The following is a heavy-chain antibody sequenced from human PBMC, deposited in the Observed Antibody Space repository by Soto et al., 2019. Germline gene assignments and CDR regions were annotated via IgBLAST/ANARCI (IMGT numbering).Heavy chain of an antibody. D-gene: IGHD2-21*01. Sequence: QVQLQESGPGLVKPSQTLSLTCTVSGGSISSGGYYWSWIRQHPGKGLEWIGYIYYSGTTYYTPSLKSRVTISVDTSKNHFSLKLSSVTAADTAVYYCARSKTDLESDRNYYYYGMDVWGQGTTVTVSS. CDR2: IYYSGTT. CDR1: GGSISSGGYY. V-gene: IGHV4-31*03. CDR3: ARSKTDLESDRNYYYYGMDV. J-gene: IGHJ6*02.